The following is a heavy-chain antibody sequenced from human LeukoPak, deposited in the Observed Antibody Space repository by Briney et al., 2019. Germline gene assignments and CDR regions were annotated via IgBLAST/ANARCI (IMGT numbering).Heavy chain of an antibody. CDR1: GGSISSNNW. J-gene: IGHJ4*02. CDR3: ARLNAGYSHGYTFDY. V-gene: IGHV4-4*02. D-gene: IGHD5-18*01. CDR2: IYHDGST. Sequence: SETLSLTCAVSGGSISSNNWWIWVRQSPEKGLEWIGEIYHDGSTNYNPSLKSRVAISVDTSKNQFSLKMSSVTAADTAVYYCARLNAGYSHGYTFDYWGLGTLVTVSS.